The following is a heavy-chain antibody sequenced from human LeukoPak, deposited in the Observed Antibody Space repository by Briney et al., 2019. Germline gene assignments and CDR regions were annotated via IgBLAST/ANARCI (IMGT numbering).Heavy chain of an antibody. V-gene: IGHV3-23*01. J-gene: IGHJ4*02. Sequence: GGSLRLSCAASGFTFSSYAMSWVRQPPGKGLEWVSAISGSGGSTYYADSVKGRFTISRDNSKNTLYLQMNSLRAEDTAVYYCAKDTYYYDSSGYYTYWGQGTLVTVSS. CDR2: ISGSGGST. D-gene: IGHD3-22*01. CDR3: AKDTYYYDSSGYYTY. CDR1: GFTFSSYA.